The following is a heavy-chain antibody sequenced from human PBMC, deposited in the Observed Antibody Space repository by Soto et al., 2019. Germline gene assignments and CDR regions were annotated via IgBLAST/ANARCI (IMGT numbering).Heavy chain of an antibody. Sequence: GESLKISCKGSGYSFTSYWIGWVRQMPGKGLEWMGIIYPGDSDTRYSPSFQGQVTISADKSISTAYLQWSSLKASDTAMYYCARHRGVDIVATTADYYYGMDVWGQGTTVTVSS. J-gene: IGHJ6*02. V-gene: IGHV5-51*01. CDR2: IYPGDSDT. CDR1: GYSFTSYW. D-gene: IGHD5-12*01. CDR3: ARHRGVDIVATTADYYYGMDV.